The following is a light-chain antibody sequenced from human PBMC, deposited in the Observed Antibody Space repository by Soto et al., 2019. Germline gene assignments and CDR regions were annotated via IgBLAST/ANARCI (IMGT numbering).Light chain of an antibody. CDR1: QSVSSTN. V-gene: IGKV3-20*01. CDR3: QQYGSSPVS. Sequence: EIVLTQSPGTLSLSPGESATLSCRASQSVSSTNLAWYQQKPGQSPRLVMFGASSRATGIPDRFSGSGSGTEFTLTISRLEPEDFAVYYCQQYGSSPVSFGQGTKLEIK. CDR2: GAS. J-gene: IGKJ2*03.